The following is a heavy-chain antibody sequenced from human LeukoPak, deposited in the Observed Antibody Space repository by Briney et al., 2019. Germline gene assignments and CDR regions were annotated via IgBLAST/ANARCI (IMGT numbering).Heavy chain of an antibody. CDR2: IYYSGST. J-gene: IGHJ6*02. CDR1: GGSISSYY. V-gene: IGHV4-59*01. CDR3: PSARLQSGYDLAYYYYGMDV. D-gene: IGHD6-25*01. Sequence: SETLSLTCTVSGGSISSYYWSWIRQPPGKGLEWMGYIYYSGSTNYNAALKSRVLISVDMSKNQCSLQLSSVTAADPAVYYCPSARLQSGYDLAYYYYGMDVRRQATTLTVPS.